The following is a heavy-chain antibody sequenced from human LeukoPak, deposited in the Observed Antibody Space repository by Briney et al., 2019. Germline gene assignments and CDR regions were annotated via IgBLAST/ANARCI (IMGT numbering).Heavy chain of an antibody. D-gene: IGHD5-24*01. CDR2: IKQDGSEK. CDR3: ASQGSEMGPNYFDY. V-gene: IGHV3-7*01. Sequence: GGSLRLSCAASGFTFSSYWMSWFRQAPGKGLEWVANIKQDGSEKYYVDSVKGRFTISRDNAKNSLYLQMNSLRAEDTAVYYCASQGSEMGPNYFDYWGQGTLVTVSS. J-gene: IGHJ4*02. CDR1: GFTFSSYW.